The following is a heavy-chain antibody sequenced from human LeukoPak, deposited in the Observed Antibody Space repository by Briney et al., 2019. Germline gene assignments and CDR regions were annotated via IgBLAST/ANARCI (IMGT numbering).Heavy chain of an antibody. CDR3: ARTMATIGTEYYFDY. V-gene: IGHV1-69*04. D-gene: IGHD5-24*01. Sequence: ASVKVSCKASGGTFSTYAISWVRQAPGQGLEWMGRIIPILGIANYAQKFQGRVTITADKSTSTAYMELSSLRSEDTAVYYCARTMATIGTEYYFDYWGQGTLVTVSS. CDR2: IIPILGIA. J-gene: IGHJ4*02. CDR1: GGTFSTYA.